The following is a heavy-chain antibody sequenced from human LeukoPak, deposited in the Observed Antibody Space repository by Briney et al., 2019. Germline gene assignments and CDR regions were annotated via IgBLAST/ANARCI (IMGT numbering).Heavy chain of an antibody. Sequence: GGSLRLSCAAAGLTFSNYGMHWVRQAPGKGLQWAAYIRYDGRNKYSADSVKGRFTIYRDNSKSTLYLQMNSLRPEDTAVYYCAKGQGEGFDYWGQGTLVTVSS. J-gene: IGHJ4*02. D-gene: IGHD3-16*01. V-gene: IGHV3-30*02. CDR3: AKGQGEGFDY. CDR2: IRYDGRNK. CDR1: GLTFSNYG.